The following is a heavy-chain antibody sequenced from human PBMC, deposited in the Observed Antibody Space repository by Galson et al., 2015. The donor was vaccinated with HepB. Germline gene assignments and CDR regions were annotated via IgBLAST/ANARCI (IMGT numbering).Heavy chain of an antibody. Sequence: SCKASGYTFSNYIINWVRQAPGQGLEWKGWISAYSGKTNFAQKFQGRVTLTMDTSTSTAYMELRTLRSDDTAVYYCARGIGATGEIDYWARGTLVTVSS. D-gene: IGHD7-27*01. CDR2: ISAYSGKT. V-gene: IGHV1-18*01. CDR1: GYTFSNYI. J-gene: IGHJ4*02. CDR3: ARGIGATGEIDY.